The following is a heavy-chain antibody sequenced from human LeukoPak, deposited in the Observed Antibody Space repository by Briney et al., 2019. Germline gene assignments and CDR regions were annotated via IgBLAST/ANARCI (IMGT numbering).Heavy chain of an antibody. D-gene: IGHD6-6*01. V-gene: IGHV1-2*02. CDR1: GYTFTGHY. Sequence: ASVKVSCEASGYTFTGHYMHWARQASGQGLEWVGWINTDTGDRDSAQKFHGRVTMTRDTSIRTAYMELSSLRSEDTAVYYCARGRGAARRRWFDPWGQGTLVTVSS. J-gene: IGHJ5*02. CDR3: ARGRGAARRRWFDP. CDR2: INTDTGDR.